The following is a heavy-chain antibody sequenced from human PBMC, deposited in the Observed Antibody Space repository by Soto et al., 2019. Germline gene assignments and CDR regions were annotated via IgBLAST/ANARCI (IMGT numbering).Heavy chain of an antibody. Sequence: QVQLVESGGGVVQPGRSLRLSCAASGFTFSSYAMHWVRQAPGKGLEWVAVISYDGSNKYYADSVKGRFTISRDNSKNTLYLQMNSLRAEDTAVYYCARDPDGDYCDYWGQGTLVTVSS. V-gene: IGHV3-30-3*01. D-gene: IGHD4-17*01. J-gene: IGHJ4*02. CDR2: ISYDGSNK. CDR3: ARDPDGDYCDY. CDR1: GFTFSSYA.